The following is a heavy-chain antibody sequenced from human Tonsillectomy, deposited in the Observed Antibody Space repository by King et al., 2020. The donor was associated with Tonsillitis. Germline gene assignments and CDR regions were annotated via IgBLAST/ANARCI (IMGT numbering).Heavy chain of an antibody. CDR2: ISVYNGDT. D-gene: IGHD5-18*01. V-gene: IGHV1-18*01. Sequence: VQLVESGAEVKKPGASVTVSCKASGYTFSTYGINWVRQAPGQGLEWMGWISVYNGDTKYAQKLQGRVTMTTDTSTNTAYMELRTLRSDDTAVYYCARPLYNYGPSPSDYWGQGTLVTVSS. CDR1: GYTFSTYG. CDR3: ARPLYNYGPSPSDY. J-gene: IGHJ4*02.